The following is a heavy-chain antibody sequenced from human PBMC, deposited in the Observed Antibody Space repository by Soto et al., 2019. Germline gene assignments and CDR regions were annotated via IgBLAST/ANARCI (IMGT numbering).Heavy chain of an antibody. J-gene: IGHJ6*02. Sequence: GASVKVSCKASGVTLSSYAISWVRQAPGQGLEWMGGIIPIFGTANYAQKFQGRVTITADESTSTAYMELSSLRSEDTAVYYCARAAGGSSGYYYGMDVWGQGTTVTVSS. CDR3: ARAAGGSSGYYYGMDV. V-gene: IGHV1-69*13. D-gene: IGHD3-10*01. CDR2: IIPIFGTA. CDR1: GVTLSSYA.